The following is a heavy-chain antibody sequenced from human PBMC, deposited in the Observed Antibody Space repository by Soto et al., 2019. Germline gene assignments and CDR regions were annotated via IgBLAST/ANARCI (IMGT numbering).Heavy chain of an antibody. CDR1: GFTFSSYA. CDR3: AKSGGYAYYYYMDV. Sequence: PGGSLRLSCAASGFTFSSYAMSWVRQAPGKGLEWVSAISGSGGSTYYADSVKGRFTISRDNSKNTLYLQMNSLRAEDTAVYYCAKSGGYAYYYYMDVWGKGTTVTVS. D-gene: IGHD5-12*01. CDR2: ISGSGGST. J-gene: IGHJ6*03. V-gene: IGHV3-23*01.